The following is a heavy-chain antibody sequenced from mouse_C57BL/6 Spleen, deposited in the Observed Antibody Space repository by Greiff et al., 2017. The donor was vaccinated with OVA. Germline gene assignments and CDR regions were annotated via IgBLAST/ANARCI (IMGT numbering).Heavy chain of an antibody. Sequence: QVHVKQSGAELVKPGASVKISCKASGYAFSSYWMNWVKQRPGKGLEWIGQIYPGDGDTNYNGKFKGKATLTADKSSSTAYMQLSSLTSEDSAVYFCAREDYYGSSWFAYWGQGTLVTVSA. CDR1: GYAFSSYW. CDR2: IYPGDGDT. CDR3: AREDYYGSSWFAY. J-gene: IGHJ3*01. V-gene: IGHV1-80*01. D-gene: IGHD1-1*01.